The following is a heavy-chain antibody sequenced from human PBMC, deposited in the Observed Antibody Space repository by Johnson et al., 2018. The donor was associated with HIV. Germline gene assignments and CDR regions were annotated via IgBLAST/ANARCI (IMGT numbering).Heavy chain of an antibody. J-gene: IGHJ3*02. D-gene: IGHD1-14*01. CDR1: GFTFDDYA. CDR3: ARTRQGAFDI. Sequence: VQLVESGGGLVQPGRSLRLSCAASGFTFDDYAMHWVRPVPGKGLEWVSGMSWNSGSIGYVDSVKGRFTIYRDNAKNSLYLQMNSLRPQDTAVYYCARTRQGAFDIWGQGTMVTVSS. V-gene: IGHV3-9*01. CDR2: MSWNSGSI.